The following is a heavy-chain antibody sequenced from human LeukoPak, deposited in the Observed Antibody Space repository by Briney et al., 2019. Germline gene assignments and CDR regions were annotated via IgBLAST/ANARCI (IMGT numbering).Heavy chain of an antibody. Sequence: PGGSLRLSCAASGFTFSSYSMNWVRQAPGKGLEWVSSISSSSYIYYADSVKGRFTISRDNAKNSLYLQMNSLRAEDTAVYYCARGRVGATTDYWGQGTLVTVSS. CDR2: ISSSSYI. J-gene: IGHJ4*02. CDR3: ARGRVGATTDY. CDR1: GFTFSSYS. V-gene: IGHV3-21*01. D-gene: IGHD1-26*01.